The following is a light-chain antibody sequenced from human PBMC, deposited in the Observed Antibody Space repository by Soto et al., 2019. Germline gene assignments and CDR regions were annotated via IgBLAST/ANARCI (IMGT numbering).Light chain of an antibody. V-gene: IGKV1-5*03. Sequence: DIQLTQSPSTLSASVGDRVTITCRASQSINSWLAWYQQMPGKAPKLLIYKASSLDTGVPSRFSGTGSGTEFTLTISSLQPDDFAAYYCHQYNTWWTFGQGTKVVSK. CDR2: KAS. J-gene: IGKJ1*01. CDR3: HQYNTWWT. CDR1: QSINSW.